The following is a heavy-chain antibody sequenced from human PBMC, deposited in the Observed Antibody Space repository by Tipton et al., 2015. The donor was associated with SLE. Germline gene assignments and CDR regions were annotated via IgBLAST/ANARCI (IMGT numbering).Heavy chain of an antibody. V-gene: IGHV3-30*04. CDR2: ISYDGSNK. Sequence: SLRLSCAASGFTFSNYAMHWVRQAPGKGLEGVAVISYDGSNKYYADSVKGRFTISRDNSKNTLYLQMNSLRAEDTAVYYCAADFSSSGLFDYWGQGTLVTVSS. CDR3: AADFSSSGLFDY. D-gene: IGHD6-6*01. CDR1: GFTFSNYA. J-gene: IGHJ4*02.